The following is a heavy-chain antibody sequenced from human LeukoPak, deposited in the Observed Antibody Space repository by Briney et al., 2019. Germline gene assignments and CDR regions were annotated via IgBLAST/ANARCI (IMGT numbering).Heavy chain of an antibody. CDR3: ARDYYGSGSHR. V-gene: IGHV3-66*01. CDR2: IYSGGST. Sequence: GSLRLSCAASGFTVSSNYMSWVRQAPGKGLEWVSVIYSGGSTYYADSVKGRFTISRDNSKNTLYLQMNSLRAEDTAVYYCARDYYGSGSHRWGQGTLVTVSS. CDR1: GFTVSSNY. D-gene: IGHD3-10*01. J-gene: IGHJ4*02.